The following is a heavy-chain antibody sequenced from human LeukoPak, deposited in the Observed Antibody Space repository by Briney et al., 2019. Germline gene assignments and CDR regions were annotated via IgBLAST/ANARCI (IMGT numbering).Heavy chain of an antibody. CDR1: GYTFTSYG. CDR3: ARGGPYIDYGAPPNY. J-gene: IGHJ4*02. D-gene: IGHD4-17*01. V-gene: IGHV1-18*01. Sequence: ASVKVSCKASGYTFTSYGIRWVRQAPGQGLEWMGWISAYNGNTNYAQKLQGRVTMTTGTSTSTAYMELRSLRSDDTAVYYCARGGPYIDYGAPPNYWGQGTPVTVSS. CDR2: ISAYNGNT.